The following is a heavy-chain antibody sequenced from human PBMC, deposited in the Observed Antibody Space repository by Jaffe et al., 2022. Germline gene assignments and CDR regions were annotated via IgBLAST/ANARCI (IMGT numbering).Heavy chain of an antibody. Sequence: EVQLVESGGGLVQPGGSLRLSCAASGFTFSDHYMDWVRQAPGKGLEWVARSRNKGNSYTTEHAASVKGRFTISRDDSKTSLHLQMNSLKTEDTAVYYCARAGALIGGGGPYYPDYWGQGTLVTVSS. D-gene: IGHD6-13*01. CDR2: SRNKGNSYTT. V-gene: IGHV3-72*01. CDR3: ARAGALIGGGGPYYPDY. J-gene: IGHJ4*02. CDR1: GFTFSDHY.